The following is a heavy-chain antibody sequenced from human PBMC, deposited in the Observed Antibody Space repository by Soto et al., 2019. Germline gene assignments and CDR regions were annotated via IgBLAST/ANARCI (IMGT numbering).Heavy chain of an antibody. D-gene: IGHD5-12*01. CDR2: ISYDGSNK. CDR1: GFTFSSYG. Sequence: QVQLVESGGGVVQPGRSLRLSCAASGFTFSSYGMHWVRQAPGKGLEWVAVISYDGSNKYYADSVKGRFTIYRDNSKNTLYLQMNSLRAEDTAVYYCAKDHRDIVAQVDYWGQGTLVTVSS. J-gene: IGHJ4*02. V-gene: IGHV3-30*18. CDR3: AKDHRDIVAQVDY.